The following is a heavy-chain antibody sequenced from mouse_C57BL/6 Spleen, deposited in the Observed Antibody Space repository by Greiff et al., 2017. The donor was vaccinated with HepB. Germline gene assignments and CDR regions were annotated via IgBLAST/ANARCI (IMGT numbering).Heavy chain of an antibody. V-gene: IGHV5-6*01. D-gene: IGHD2-4*01. CDR3: ARWSDYDFAY. CDR2: ISSGGSYT. J-gene: IGHJ3*01. CDR1: GFTFSSYG. Sequence: EVQRVESGGDLVKPGGSLKLSCAASGFTFSSYGMSWVRQTPDKRLEWVATISSGGSYTYYPDSVKGRFTISRDNAKNTLYLQMSSLKSEDTAMYYCARWSDYDFAYWGQGTLVTVSA.